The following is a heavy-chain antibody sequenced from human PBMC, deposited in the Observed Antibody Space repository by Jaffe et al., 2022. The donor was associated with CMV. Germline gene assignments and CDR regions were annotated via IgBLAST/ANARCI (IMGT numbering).Heavy chain of an antibody. D-gene: IGHD1-26*01. CDR2: IRSAAYDATT. CDR3: ARDKFSGSYLDASDV. Sequence: EVQVVESGGDLAQPGRSLRLSCTGSFNFRDYAFNWVRQAPGRGLEWVASIRSAAYDATTQYAASVSDRFIVSRDDVRGIVYLQMNSLRIEDTGVYYCARDKFSGSYLDASDVWGQGTMVTVSS. J-gene: IGHJ3*01. CDR1: FNFRDYA. V-gene: IGHV3-49*04.